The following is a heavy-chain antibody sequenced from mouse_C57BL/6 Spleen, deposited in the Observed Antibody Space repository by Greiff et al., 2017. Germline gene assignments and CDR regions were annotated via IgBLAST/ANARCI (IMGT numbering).Heavy chain of an antibody. D-gene: IGHD2-4*01. J-gene: IGHJ4*01. Sequence: QVQLQQPGAELVRPGSSVKLSCKASGYTFTSYWMDWVKQRPGQGLEWIGNIYPSDSETHYNQKFKDKATLTVDKSSSTAYMQLSSLTSEDSAVYYCARGEDYENAMDYWGQGTSVTVSS. V-gene: IGHV1-61*01. CDR2: IYPSDSET. CDR1: GYTFTSYW. CDR3: ARGEDYENAMDY.